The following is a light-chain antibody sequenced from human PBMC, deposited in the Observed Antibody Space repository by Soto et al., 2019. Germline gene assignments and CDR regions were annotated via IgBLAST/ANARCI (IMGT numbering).Light chain of an antibody. J-gene: IGKJ2*01. CDR2: DAS. CDR3: QQYAKSPLYT. CDR1: QYINTR. V-gene: IGKV3-20*01. Sequence: EIVLTQSPATLSSFPGDRVTLSCRASQYINTRLAWYQHRPGQAPRLLIYDASTRATGISDRFSGSGSGTDFTLTISRLEPEDFGVYYCQQYAKSPLYTFGQGTKLEIK.